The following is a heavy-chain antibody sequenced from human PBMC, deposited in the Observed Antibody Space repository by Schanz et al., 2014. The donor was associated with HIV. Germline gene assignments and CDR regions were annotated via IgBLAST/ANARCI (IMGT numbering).Heavy chain of an antibody. CDR3: ARGSSGGDSAAEYFRH. Sequence: QVQLQQWGAGLLKPSETLSLTCTVSGDSISSGGYYWSWIRQHPGKGLEWIGYIYYSGNTYYNPSLKSRFAISVDTSKTQFSLSLGSVTAADTAIYFCARGSSGGDSAAEYFRHWGQGTLVTVSS. D-gene: IGHD2-21*02. J-gene: IGHJ1*01. CDR1: GDSISSGGYY. V-gene: IGHV4-31*03. CDR2: IYYSGNT.